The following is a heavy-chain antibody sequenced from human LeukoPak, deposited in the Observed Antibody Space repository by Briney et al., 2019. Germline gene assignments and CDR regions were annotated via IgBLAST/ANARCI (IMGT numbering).Heavy chain of an antibody. V-gene: IGHV4-4*02. CDR3: ARDFSGGSCH. CDR1: GFTFSSYSM. CDR2: IYHSGST. D-gene: IGHD2-15*01. J-gene: IGHJ4*02. Sequence: GSLRLSCAASGFTFSSYSMNWVRQPPGKGLEWIGEIYHSGSTNYNPSLKSRVTISVDKSKNQFSLKLSSVTAADTAVYYCARDFSGGSCHWGQGTLVTVSS.